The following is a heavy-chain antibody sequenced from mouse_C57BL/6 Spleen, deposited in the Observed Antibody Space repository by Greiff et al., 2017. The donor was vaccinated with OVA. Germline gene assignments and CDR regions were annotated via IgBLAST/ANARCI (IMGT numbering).Heavy chain of an antibody. CDR3: AKSGVELLRDYFDY. Sequence: QVQLQQSGPELVKPGASVKISCKASGYAFSSSWMNWVKQRPGKGLEWIGRIYPGDGDTNYNGKFKGKATLTADKSSSTAYMQLSSLTSEDSAVDFGAKSGVELLRDYFDYWGQGTTLTVSS. D-gene: IGHD1-1*01. CDR1: GYAFSSSW. J-gene: IGHJ2*01. V-gene: IGHV1-82*01. CDR2: IYPGDGDT.